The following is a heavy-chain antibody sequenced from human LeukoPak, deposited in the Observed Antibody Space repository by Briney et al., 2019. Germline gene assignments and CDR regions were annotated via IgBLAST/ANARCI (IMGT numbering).Heavy chain of an antibody. V-gene: IGHV3-48*04. Sequence: GGSLRLSCAASGFTFSNYNMNWVRQAPGKGLEWVSYISSSSGIIYYADSVKGRFIISRDNAKNSLYLQMDSLRVEDTAVYYCATDFNKGFDPWGQGTLVTVSS. J-gene: IGHJ5*02. D-gene: IGHD1/OR15-1a*01. CDR2: ISSSSGII. CDR3: ATDFNKGFDP. CDR1: GFTFSNYN.